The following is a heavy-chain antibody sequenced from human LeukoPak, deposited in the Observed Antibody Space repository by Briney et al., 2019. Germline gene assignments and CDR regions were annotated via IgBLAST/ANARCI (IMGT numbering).Heavy chain of an antibody. Sequence: GGSLRLSCAASGFTFSSYWMSWVRQAPGKGLHGVANIKQDGSEKQYVDSVRGRFTISRDNAKNSLYLQMNSLRVEDTAVYYCARDGFVGAADYWGKGTLVTVSS. CDR3: ARDGFVGAADY. CDR2: IKQDGSEK. D-gene: IGHD6-13*01. V-gene: IGHV3-7*01. CDR1: GFTFSSYW. J-gene: IGHJ4*02.